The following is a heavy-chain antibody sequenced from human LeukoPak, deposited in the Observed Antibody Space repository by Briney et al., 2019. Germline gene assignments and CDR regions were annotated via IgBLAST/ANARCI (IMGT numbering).Heavy chain of an antibody. J-gene: IGHJ5*02. CDR3: ARLAHYCSGGSCPGWFDP. V-gene: IGHV4-4*07. D-gene: IGHD2-15*01. CDR1: GGSISSYY. CDR2: IYTSGST. Sequence: KPSETLSLTCTVSGGSISSYYWSWIRQPAGKGLEWIGRIYTSGSTNYNPSLKSRVTMSVDTSKNQFSLKLSSVTAADTAVYYCARLAHYCSGGSCPGWFDPWGQGTLVTVSS.